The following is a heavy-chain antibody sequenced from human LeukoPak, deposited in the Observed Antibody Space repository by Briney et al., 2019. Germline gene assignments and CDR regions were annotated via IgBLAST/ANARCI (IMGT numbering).Heavy chain of an antibody. Sequence: GGSLRLSCAASGFTFSTYTIHWDRQTPGQGLEWVAVITHDGSNKFYADSLKGRFTISRDNSKNTLYLQMNSLRAEDTAVYYCARETASYFDYWGQGTLVTVSS. CDR3: ARETASYFDY. J-gene: IGHJ4*02. CDR1: GFTFSTYT. CDR2: ITHDGSNK. V-gene: IGHV3-30*04.